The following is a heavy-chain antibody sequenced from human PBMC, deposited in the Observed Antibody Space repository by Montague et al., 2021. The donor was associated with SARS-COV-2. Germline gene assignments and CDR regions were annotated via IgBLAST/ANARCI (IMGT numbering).Heavy chain of an antibody. Sequence: SETLSLTCSYSGGSISTGSYEWGWIRQSPRKGLEWIGSIYYSGDTYYNPSLKSRVTISVDTSKNQFSLRLSSVTAADTAVYYCVRGGDYTDYGRVDYWGQGTLVIVSS. CDR3: VRGGDYTDYGRVDY. V-gene: IGHV4-39*01. D-gene: IGHD4-11*01. CDR1: GGSISTGSYE. J-gene: IGHJ4*02. CDR2: IYYSGDT.